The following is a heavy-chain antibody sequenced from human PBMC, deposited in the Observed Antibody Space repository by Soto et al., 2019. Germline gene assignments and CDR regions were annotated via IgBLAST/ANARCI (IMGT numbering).Heavy chain of an antibody. Sequence: QVQLQESGPGLVKPSETLSLTCTVSGGSISSYYWSWIRQPAGKGLEWIGRIYTSGSTNYNPSLKSRVTMSVDTSKNQFSLKLSSVTAADTAVYYCARGFRIAARPNYHYYGMDVWGQGTTVTVSS. J-gene: IGHJ6*02. V-gene: IGHV4-4*07. CDR3: ARGFRIAARPNYHYYGMDV. CDR2: IYTSGST. D-gene: IGHD6-6*01. CDR1: GGSISSYY.